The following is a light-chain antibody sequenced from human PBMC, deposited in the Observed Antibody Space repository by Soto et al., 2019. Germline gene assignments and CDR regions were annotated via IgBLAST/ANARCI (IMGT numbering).Light chain of an antibody. CDR3: QQYGSLWT. J-gene: IGKJ1*01. Sequence: EFVLTQSPGTLSLSPVERATLSCRASQSVTNNYLAWYQQKTGQAPRLLIYGASSRVIGIPDRFSGSGSGTDFTLTISRLEPEDFAMYYCQQYGSLWTFGQGTKVEFK. CDR2: GAS. V-gene: IGKV3-20*01. CDR1: QSVTNNY.